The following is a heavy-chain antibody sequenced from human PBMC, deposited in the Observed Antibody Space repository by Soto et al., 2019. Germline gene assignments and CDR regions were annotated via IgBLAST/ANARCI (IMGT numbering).Heavy chain of an antibody. V-gene: IGHV1-46*03. CDR2: INPRDGST. J-gene: IGHJ5*02. Sequence: QVQVVQSGAEVKEPGASVKVSCKTSGYTFIRYFMNWVRQAPGQGLEWMGIINPRDGSTGYAQKFRGRVTMTRDTSTSTVYMELSSLRSEDTAVYYCARRDCSTASCSFGNWLEPWGQGTPVTVSS. D-gene: IGHD2-2*01. CDR3: ARRDCSTASCSFGNWLEP. CDR1: GYTFIRYF.